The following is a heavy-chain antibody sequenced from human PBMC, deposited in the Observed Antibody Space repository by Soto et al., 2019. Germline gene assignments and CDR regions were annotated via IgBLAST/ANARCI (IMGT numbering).Heavy chain of an antibody. CDR1: GFTFNNYA. J-gene: IGHJ5*01. CDR3: AKDTRYADYVRWFDS. D-gene: IGHD4-17*01. V-gene: IGHV3-23*01. Sequence: EVHLLESGGGLVQPGGSLRLSCTASGFTFNNYAMTWVRQAPGRGLEGVSGITASGGRTYYADSVKGRFTISRDNSKSTLCLQMNSLRADDTAVYYCAKDTRYADYVRWFDSWGQGTLVTVSS. CDR2: ITASGGRT.